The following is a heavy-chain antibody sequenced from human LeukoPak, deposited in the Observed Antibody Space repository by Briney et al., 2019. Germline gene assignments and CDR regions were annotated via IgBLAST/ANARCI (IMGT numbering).Heavy chain of an antibody. CDR3: ARGGYSYGSQEMGWYFDL. D-gene: IGHD5-18*01. V-gene: IGHV4-31*03. J-gene: IGHJ2*01. CDR2: IYYSGST. CDR1: GGSISSGGYY. Sequence: PSQTLSLTCTVSGGSISSGGYYWSWLRQHPGTGLEWIGYIYYSGSTYYNPSLKSRVTISVDTSKNQFSLKLSSVTAADTAVYYCARGGYSYGSQEMGWYFDLWGRGTLVTVSS.